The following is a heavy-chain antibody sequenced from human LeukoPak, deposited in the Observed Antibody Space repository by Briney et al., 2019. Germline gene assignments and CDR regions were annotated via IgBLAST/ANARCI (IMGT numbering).Heavy chain of an antibody. CDR2: ISSSRNYI. Sequence: PGGSLRLSCAASGFTFSSYSTNWVRQAPGKGLEWVSYISSSRNYIFYADSVKGRFTISRDNAKNSLYLQMNSLRAEDTAVYYCARDLIEYYFDYWGQGTLVTVSS. J-gene: IGHJ4*02. V-gene: IGHV3-21*01. CDR3: ARDLIEYYFDY. CDR1: GFTFSSYS. D-gene: IGHD2-21*01.